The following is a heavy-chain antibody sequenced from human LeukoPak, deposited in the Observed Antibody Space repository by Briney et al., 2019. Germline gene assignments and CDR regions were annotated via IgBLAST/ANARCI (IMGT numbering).Heavy chain of an antibody. CDR3: ARARYCSGGSCYPFDY. V-gene: IGHV3-21*01. CDR2: ISSSSSYI. CDR1: GFTFSSYS. Sequence: GGSLRLSCAASGFTFSSYSMNWVRQAPGKGLEWVSSISSSSSYIYYADSAKGRFTISRDNAKNSLYLQMNSLRAEDAAVYYCARARYCSGGSCYPFDYWGQGTLVTVSS. D-gene: IGHD2-15*01. J-gene: IGHJ4*02.